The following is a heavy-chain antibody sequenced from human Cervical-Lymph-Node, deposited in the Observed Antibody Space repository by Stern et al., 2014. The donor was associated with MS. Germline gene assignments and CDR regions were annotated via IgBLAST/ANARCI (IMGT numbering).Heavy chain of an antibody. J-gene: IGHJ5*02. V-gene: IGHV4-59*01. CDR3: ARGATQAFDP. Sequence: QVQLQESGPGLVKPSETLSLTCPVSGGSISSYYWSWIRQPPGKGLEWIGYIYYSGSTNYNPSLKSRVTISVDTSKNQFSLKLSSVTAADTAVYYCARGATQAFDPWGQGTLVTVSS. CDR2: IYYSGST. CDR1: GGSISSYY.